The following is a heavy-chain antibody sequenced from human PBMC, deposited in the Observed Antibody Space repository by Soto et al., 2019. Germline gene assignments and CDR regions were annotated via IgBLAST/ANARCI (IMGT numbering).Heavy chain of an antibody. J-gene: IGHJ3*02. V-gene: IGHV4-31*03. CDR2: IYYSGST. CDR1: GGSISSGGYY. CDR3: ARVGVTMADAFDI. Sequence: PSETLSLTCTVSGGSISSGGYYWSWIRQHPGKGLEWIGYIYYSGSTYYNPSLKSRVTISVDTSKNQFSLKLSSVTAADTAVYYCARVGVTMADAFDIWGQGTMVTVSS. D-gene: IGHD3-10*01.